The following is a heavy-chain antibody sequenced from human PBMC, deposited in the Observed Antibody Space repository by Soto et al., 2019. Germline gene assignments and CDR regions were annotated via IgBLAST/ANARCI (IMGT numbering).Heavy chain of an antibody. CDR3: ARDWGYCSSSSCREPAFDV. CDR1: GGSVNSGGFS. Sequence: QLQRQESASGLVRPSQTLSLTCAVSGGSVNSGGFSWNWIRQPPGKGLEWIGYVYQSGSTYYNPSLRSRVSISLDRYKNQFSLTLNSVTAADTAVYYCARDWGYCSSSSCREPAFDVWGQGTVVTVSP. D-gene: IGHD2-15*01. CDR2: VYQSGST. J-gene: IGHJ3*01. V-gene: IGHV4-30-2*01.